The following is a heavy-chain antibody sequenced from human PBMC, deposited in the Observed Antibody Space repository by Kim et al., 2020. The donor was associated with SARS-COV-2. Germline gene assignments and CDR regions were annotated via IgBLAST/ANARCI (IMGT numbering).Heavy chain of an antibody. CDR3: ASDMRELWFGELYYVWFDP. CDR2: IYYSGST. Sequence: SETLSLTCTVSGGSISSYYWSWIRQPPGKGLEWIGYIYYSGSTNYNPSLKSRVTISVDTSKNQFSLKLSSVTAADTAVYYCASDMRELWFGELYYVWFDPWGQGTLVTVSS. J-gene: IGHJ5*02. CDR1: GGSISSYY. V-gene: IGHV4-59*01. D-gene: IGHD3-10*01.